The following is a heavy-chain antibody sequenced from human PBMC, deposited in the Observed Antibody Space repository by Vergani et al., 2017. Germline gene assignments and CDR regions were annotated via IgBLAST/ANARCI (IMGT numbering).Heavy chain of an antibody. CDR3: AKALPTDDYVWGSYHPFHKSYFDY. CDR2: ISGSGGST. CDR1: GFTFSSYA. D-gene: IGHD3-16*02. V-gene: IGHV3-23*01. J-gene: IGHJ4*02. Sequence: EVQLLESGGGLVQPGGSLRLSCAASGFTFSSYAMSWVRQAPGKGLEWVSAISGSGGSTYYADSVKGRFTISRDNSKNTLYLQMNSLRAEDTAVYYCAKALPTDDYVWGSYHPFHKSYFDYWGQGTLVTVSS.